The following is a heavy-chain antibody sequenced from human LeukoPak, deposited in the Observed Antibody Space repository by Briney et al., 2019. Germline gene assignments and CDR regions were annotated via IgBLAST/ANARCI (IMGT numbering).Heavy chain of an antibody. CDR2: IYYSGST. CDR3: ATTDTAMVNFDY. V-gene: IGHV4-59*08. J-gene: IGHJ4*02. Sequence: PSETLSLTCTVSGGSISSYYWSWIRQPPGKGLEWIGYIYYSGSTNYNPSLKSRVTISVDTSKNQFSLKLSSVTAADTAVYYCATTDTAMVNFDYWGQGTLVTVSS. CDR1: GGSISSYY. D-gene: IGHD5-18*01.